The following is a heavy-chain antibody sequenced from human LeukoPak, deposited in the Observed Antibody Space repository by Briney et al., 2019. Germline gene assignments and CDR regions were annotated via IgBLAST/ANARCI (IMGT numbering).Heavy chain of an antibody. CDR2: INTDGSST. D-gene: IGHD7-27*01. CDR3: VSTGEGYYFDY. Sequence: PGGSLRLSCAASGFTFSSYWMHWVRQAPGKGLVWVSRINTDGSSTSYADSVKGRFTISRDNSKNTLYLQMNSLRAEDTAVYYCVSTGEGYYFDYWGQGTLVTVSS. CDR1: GFTFSSYW. J-gene: IGHJ4*02. V-gene: IGHV3-74*01.